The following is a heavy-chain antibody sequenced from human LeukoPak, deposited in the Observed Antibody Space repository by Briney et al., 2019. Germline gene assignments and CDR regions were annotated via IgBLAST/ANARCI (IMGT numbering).Heavy chain of an antibody. D-gene: IGHD5-24*01. CDR1: GGSFSGYY. J-gene: IGHJ3*02. CDR2: INHSGST. CDR3: ARRKCQVLRWLQLSVPAFDI. Sequence: PSETLSLTCAVYGGSFSGYYWSWIRQPPGKGLEWIGEINHSGSTNYNPSLKSRVTISVDTSKNQFSLKLSSVTAADTAGYYCARRKCQVLRWLQLSVPAFDIWGQGTMVTVSS. V-gene: IGHV4-34*01.